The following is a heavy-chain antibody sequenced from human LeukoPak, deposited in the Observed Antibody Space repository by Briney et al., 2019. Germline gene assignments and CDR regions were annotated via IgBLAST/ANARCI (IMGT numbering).Heavy chain of an antibody. CDR2: IEQDGGET. CDR3: ARVIWGLSMDYFDY. CDR1: GFTFSSYW. J-gene: IGHJ4*02. Sequence: GGSLRLSCAASGFTFSSYWMSWVRQAPGKGLEWVANIEQDGGETYYVDSVKGRFTISRDNAKNTLYLQMNSLRAEDTAVYYCARVIWGLSMDYFDYWGQGSLVTVSS. D-gene: IGHD7-27*01. V-gene: IGHV3-7*01.